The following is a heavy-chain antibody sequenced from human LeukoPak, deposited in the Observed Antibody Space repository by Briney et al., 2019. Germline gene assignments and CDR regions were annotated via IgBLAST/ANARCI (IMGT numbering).Heavy chain of an antibody. CDR1: GFTFSSYW. CDR3: ARDGSSWANWFDP. D-gene: IGHD6-13*01. Sequence: GGSLRLSCAASGFTFSSYWMHWVRQAPGKGLVWVSRINSDGSSTSYADSVKGRFTISRDNAENKLYLQMNSLRAEDTAVYYCARDGSSWANWFDPWGQGTLVTVSS. V-gene: IGHV3-74*01. J-gene: IGHJ5*02. CDR2: INSDGSST.